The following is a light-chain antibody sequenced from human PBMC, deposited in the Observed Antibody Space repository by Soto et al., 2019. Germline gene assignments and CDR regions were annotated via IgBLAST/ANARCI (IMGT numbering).Light chain of an antibody. CDR3: QQYNNWWT. J-gene: IGKJ1*01. CDR2: GAS. Sequence: DIVLTQSPATLSLSPGERATLSCRASQSVSSNLAWYQQKPGQAPRLLIYGASTRATGIPARFSGSGSGTEFTLTINSLQSEDFAVYYCQQYNNWWTFGQGTKVDIK. CDR1: QSVSSN. V-gene: IGKV3-15*01.